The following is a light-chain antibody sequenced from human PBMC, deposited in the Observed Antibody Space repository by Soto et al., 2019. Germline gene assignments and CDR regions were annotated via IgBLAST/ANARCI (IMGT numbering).Light chain of an antibody. CDR1: SSDVGGYNY. CDR2: DVS. Sequence: QSVLTQPASVSGSPGQSITISCTGTSSDVGGYNYVSWYQQHPGQAPKLMIYDVSNRPSGVSNRFSGSKSGNTASLTISGLQAEDEADYYCSSYTDSSPYVFGTGTKLTVL. V-gene: IGLV2-14*01. J-gene: IGLJ1*01. CDR3: SSYTDSSPYV.